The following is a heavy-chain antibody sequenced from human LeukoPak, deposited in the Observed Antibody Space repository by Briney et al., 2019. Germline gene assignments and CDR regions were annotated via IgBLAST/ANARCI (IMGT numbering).Heavy chain of an antibody. CDR3: ARELIWFGEFSGYGMDV. V-gene: IGHV4-31*03. CDR2: IYYSGST. CDR1: GGSISSGGYY. J-gene: IGHJ6*04. D-gene: IGHD3-10*01. Sequence: PSETLSLTCTVSGGSISSGGYYWSWIRQHPGKGLEWIGYIYYSGSTYYNPSLKSRVTISVDTSKNQFSLKLSSVTAADTAVYYCARELIWFGEFSGYGMDVWGKGTTVTVPS.